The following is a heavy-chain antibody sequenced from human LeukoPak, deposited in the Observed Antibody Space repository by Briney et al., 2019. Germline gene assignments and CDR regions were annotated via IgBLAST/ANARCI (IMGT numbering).Heavy chain of an antibody. V-gene: IGHV3-48*03. CDR1: GFTFSSYE. CDR3: AELGITMIGGV. D-gene: IGHD3-10*02. Sequence: GGSLRLSCPASGFTFSSYEMNWVRQAPGKGLEWVSYISSSGSTIYYADSVEGRFTISRDNAKNSLYLQMNSLRAEDTAVYYCAELGITMIGGVWGKGTTVTISS. J-gene: IGHJ6*04. CDR2: ISSSGSTI.